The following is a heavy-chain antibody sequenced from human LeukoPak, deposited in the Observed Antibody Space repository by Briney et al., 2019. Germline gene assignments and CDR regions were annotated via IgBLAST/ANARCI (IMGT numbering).Heavy chain of an antibody. CDR2: INHSGST. Sequence: PSETLSLTCPVYGGSFSGYYRSWIRQPPGKGLEWIGEINHSGSTNYNPSLKSRFTISVDTSKNQFSLKLSSVTAADTAVYYCARARITIFGVVKAPDYWGQGTLVTVSS. CDR3: ARARITIFGVVKAPDY. J-gene: IGHJ4*02. D-gene: IGHD3-3*01. CDR1: GGSFSGYY. V-gene: IGHV4-34*01.